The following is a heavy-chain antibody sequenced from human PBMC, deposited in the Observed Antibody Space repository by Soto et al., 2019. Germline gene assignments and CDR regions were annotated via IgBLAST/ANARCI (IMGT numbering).Heavy chain of an antibody. J-gene: IGHJ2*01. CDR2: ISGYNCNK. CDR3: ARRCSSTWCLDL. V-gene: IGHV1-18*01. CDR1: GYTFTSYG. D-gene: IGHD2-2*01. Sequence: QVHLVQSGAEVKKPGASVKVSCKASGYTFTSYGICWVRQAPGQGLEWMRWISGYNCNKNYAQNLQGRATMTTVTSTSTVYMELSSLSSDDTAVYYCARRCSSTWCLDLWGRGTLVIVSS.